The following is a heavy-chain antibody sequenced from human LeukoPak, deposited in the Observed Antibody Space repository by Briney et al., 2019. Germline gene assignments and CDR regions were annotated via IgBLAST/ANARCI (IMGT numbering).Heavy chain of an antibody. CDR3: ASTMGVTTLGDYYYYGMDV. CDR2: IYYSGST. J-gene: IGHJ6*02. D-gene: IGHD1-26*01. CDR1: GGSVSSGFYY. V-gene: IGHV4-61*01. Sequence: SETLSLTCTVSGGSVSSGFYYWSWIRQPPGKGLEWIGYIYYSGSTNYNPSLKSRVSISVDTSKNKFSLKLTSVTAADTAVYYCASTMGVTTLGDYYYYGMDVWGQGTTVTVSS.